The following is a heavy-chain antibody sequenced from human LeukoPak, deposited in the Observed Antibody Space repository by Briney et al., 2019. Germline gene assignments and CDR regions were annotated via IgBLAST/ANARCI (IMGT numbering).Heavy chain of an antibody. J-gene: IGHJ4*02. Sequence: SETLSLTCAVYGGSFSGYYWSWIRQPPGKGLEWIGEINHSGSTNYNPSLKSRVTISVDTSKNQFSLKLSSVTAADTAVYYCTRDKQWLAHWGQGTLVTVSS. CDR2: INHSGST. CDR3: TRDKQWLAH. D-gene: IGHD6-19*01. V-gene: IGHV4-34*01. CDR1: GGSFSGYY.